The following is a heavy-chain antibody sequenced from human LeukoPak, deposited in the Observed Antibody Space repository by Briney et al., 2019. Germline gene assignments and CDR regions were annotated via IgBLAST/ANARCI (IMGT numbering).Heavy chain of an antibody. J-gene: IGHJ4*02. Sequence: GSLRLSCAASGFTFSNYAMSWVRQAPGXGLEWVSAISGSSGSTYYADSVKGRFAISRDNSKNTLYLQMNSLRAEDTAVYYCAKSEALRFLEWLFGYWGQGTLVTVSS. CDR2: ISGSSGST. CDR3: AKSEALRFLEWLFGY. D-gene: IGHD3-3*01. CDR1: GFTFSNYA. V-gene: IGHV3-23*01.